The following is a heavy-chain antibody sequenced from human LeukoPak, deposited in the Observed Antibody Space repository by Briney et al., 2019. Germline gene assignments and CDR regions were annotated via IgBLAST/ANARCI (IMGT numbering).Heavy chain of an antibody. CDR3: AKDGSSSWNYYYGMDV. CDR2: ISSGSSTI. CDR1: GFTFNAYS. J-gene: IGHJ6*02. V-gene: IGHV3-48*04. Sequence: GGSLRLSCAASGFTFNAYSMNWVRQAPGKGLEWLSYISSGSSTIYYADSVKGRFTVSRDNAKETLYLQMNSLRTEDTALYYCAKDGSSSWNYYYGMDVWGQGTTVTVSS. D-gene: IGHD6-13*01.